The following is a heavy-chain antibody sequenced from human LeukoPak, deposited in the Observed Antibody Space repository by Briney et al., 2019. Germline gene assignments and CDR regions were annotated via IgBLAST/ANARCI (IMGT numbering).Heavy chain of an antibody. V-gene: IGHV4-34*01. CDR1: GGSFSGYY. Sequence: SETLSLTCAVYGGSFSGYYWSWIRQPPGKGLEWIGEINHSGSTNYNPSLKSRVTISVDTSKNQFSLKLSPVTAADTAVYYCARGLGSYCSSTSCAPFDYWGQGTLVTVSS. CDR3: ARGLGSYCSSTSCAPFDY. J-gene: IGHJ4*02. CDR2: INHSGST. D-gene: IGHD2-2*01.